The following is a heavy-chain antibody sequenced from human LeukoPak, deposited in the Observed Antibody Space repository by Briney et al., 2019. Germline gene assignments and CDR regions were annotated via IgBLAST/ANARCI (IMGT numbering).Heavy chain of an antibody. CDR3: ARGQSPRKKLEMSRLGFDY. D-gene: IGHD5-24*01. CDR2: MNPNSGNT. J-gene: IGHJ4*02. CDR1: GYTFTGYY. V-gene: IGHV1-8*02. Sequence: ASVKVSCKASGYTFTGYYMHWVRQAPGQGLEWMGWMNPNSGNTGYAQKFQGRVTMTRNTSISTAYMELSSLRSEDTAVYYCARGQSPRKKLEMSRLGFDYWGQGTLVTVSS.